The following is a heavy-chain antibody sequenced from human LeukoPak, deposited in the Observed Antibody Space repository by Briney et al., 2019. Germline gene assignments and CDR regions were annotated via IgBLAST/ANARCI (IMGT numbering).Heavy chain of an antibody. V-gene: IGHV4-59*01. CDR3: PSLLAGCPGGRCRAHFDY. CDR2: FYYGGST. J-gene: IGHJ4*02. CDR1: GDSINSKY. D-gene: IGHD2-15*01. Sequence: SETLSLTCSVSGDSINSKYWSWMRQPAGKGLEWVGYFYYGGSTNYNRSLKGRVRMSVDTPKNQFSLNLSAVTAADPAGSHLPSLLAGCPGGRCRAHFDYWGQGTLVTVSS.